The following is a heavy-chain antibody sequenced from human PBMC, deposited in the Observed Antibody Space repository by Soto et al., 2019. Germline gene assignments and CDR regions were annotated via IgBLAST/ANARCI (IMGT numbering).Heavy chain of an antibody. J-gene: IGHJ6*02. CDR2: ISGSGGST. Sequence: VQLVESGGGVVQPGRSLRLSCAASGFTFSSYAMHWVRQAPGKGLEWVSAISGSGGSTYYADSVKGRFTISRDNSKNTLYLQMNSPRAEDTAVYYCAKDGGRAVAGHYYYYGMDVWGQGTTVTVSS. CDR3: AKDGGRAVAGHYYYYGMDV. V-gene: IGHV3-23*04. CDR1: GFTFSSYA. D-gene: IGHD6-19*01.